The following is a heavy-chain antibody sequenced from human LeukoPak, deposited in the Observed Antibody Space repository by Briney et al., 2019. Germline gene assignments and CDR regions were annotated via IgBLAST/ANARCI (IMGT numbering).Heavy chain of an antibody. Sequence: GGSLRLSCAASGFTFSSYSMNWVRQAPGKGLEWVSSISSSSSYIYYADSVKGRFTISRDNAKNSLYLQMNSLRAEDTAVYYCARDPPPLYYDFWSGYYTGSRYLDYWGQGTLVTVSS. V-gene: IGHV3-21*01. CDR2: ISSSSSYI. CDR1: GFTFSSYS. CDR3: ARDPPPLYYDFWSGYYTGSRYLDY. D-gene: IGHD3-3*01. J-gene: IGHJ4*02.